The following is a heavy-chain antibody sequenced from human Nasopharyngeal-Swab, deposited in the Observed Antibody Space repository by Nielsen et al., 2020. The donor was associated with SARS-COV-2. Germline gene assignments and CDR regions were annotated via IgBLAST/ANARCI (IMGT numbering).Heavy chain of an antibody. CDR2: IYYSGST. D-gene: IGHD3-3*01. CDR1: GGSISSYY. Sequence: SETLSLTCTVSGGSISSYYWSWIRQPPGKGLKWIGYIYYSGSTNYNPSLKSRVTISVDTSKNQFSLKLSSVTAADTAVYYCARHVSTTIFGVVIISYFDYWGQGTLVTVSS. J-gene: IGHJ4*02. CDR3: ARHVSTTIFGVVIISYFDY. V-gene: IGHV4-59*08.